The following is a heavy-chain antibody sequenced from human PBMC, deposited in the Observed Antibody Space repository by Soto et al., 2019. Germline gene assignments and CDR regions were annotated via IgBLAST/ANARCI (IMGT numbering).Heavy chain of an antibody. D-gene: IGHD2-21*01. CDR1: GFTFNTYA. CDR2: ISGSGGTI. Sequence: PGGSLRLSCAASGFTFNTYAMNWVRQAPGKGLEWVASISGSGGTINYADSVKGRFTTSRDTSKNTLYLQMNSLSAEDTAVYYCAKGFTVVVNALRPDDNFDVWGQGKMVTVSS. V-gene: IGHV3-23*01. CDR3: AKGFTVVVNALRPDDNFDV. J-gene: IGHJ3*01.